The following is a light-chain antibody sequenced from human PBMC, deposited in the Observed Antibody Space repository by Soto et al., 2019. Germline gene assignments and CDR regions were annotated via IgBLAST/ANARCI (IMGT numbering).Light chain of an antibody. CDR3: QQRSNWPST. V-gene: IGKV3-11*01. J-gene: IGKJ4*01. CDR1: QSGSGY. CDR2: DAS. Sequence: EIVLTQSPATLSLSPGERATLSCRASQSGSGYLAWYQPKPGQAPRLLMYDASNRATGIPARFSGSGSGTDFTLNISSLEPEDFAVYYCQQRSNWPSTFGGGTKVEIK.